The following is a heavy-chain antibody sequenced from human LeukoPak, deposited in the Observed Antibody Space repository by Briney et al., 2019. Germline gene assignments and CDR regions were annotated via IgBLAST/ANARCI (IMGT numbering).Heavy chain of an antibody. D-gene: IGHD3-22*01. Sequence: SETLSLTCTLSGGSVSSSSFYWGWIRQPPGKGLEWIGSIFYSGSTYYNPSLKSRVTISVDTSKNQFSLKLSSVTAADTAVYYCAREPLDYYDSSGFNWFDPWGQGTLVTVSS. CDR3: AREPLDYYDSSGFNWFDP. CDR1: GGSVSSSSFY. V-gene: IGHV4-39*07. CDR2: IFYSGST. J-gene: IGHJ5*02.